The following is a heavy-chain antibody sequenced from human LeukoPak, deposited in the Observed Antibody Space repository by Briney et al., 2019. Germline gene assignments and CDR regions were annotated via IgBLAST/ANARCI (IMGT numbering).Heavy chain of an antibody. CDR1: SGSFSDYY. V-gene: IGHV4-31*11. CDR2: IYYSGST. Sequence: SETLSLTCAVYSGSFSDYYWSWIRQHPGKGLEWIGYIYYSGSTYYNPSLKSRVTISVDTSKNQFSLKLSSVTAADTAVYYCARVGPDYSGYDYNWFDPWGQGTLVTVSS. CDR3: ARVGPDYSGYDYNWFDP. J-gene: IGHJ5*02. D-gene: IGHD5-12*01.